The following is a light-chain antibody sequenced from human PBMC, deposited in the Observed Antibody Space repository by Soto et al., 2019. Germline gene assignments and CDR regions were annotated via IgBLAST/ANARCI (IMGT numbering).Light chain of an antibody. Sequence: DIQMTQSPSTLSASVGDRVTITCRASQSISSWLAWYQQKPGKAPKLLIYDASSLESGVPSRFRGSGSGTEFTLTISILQPDDFATYYCQQYNSYSRTFGQGTKVEIK. J-gene: IGKJ1*01. CDR3: QQYNSYSRT. CDR1: QSISSW. V-gene: IGKV1-5*01. CDR2: DAS.